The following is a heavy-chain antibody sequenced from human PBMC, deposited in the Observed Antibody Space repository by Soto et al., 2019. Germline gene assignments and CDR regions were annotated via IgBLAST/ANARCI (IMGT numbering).Heavy chain of an antibody. CDR3: AREQTYCTNGVCSSYYGMDV. V-gene: IGHV3-30*04. D-gene: IGHD2-8*01. J-gene: IGHJ6*02. CDR2: ISYDGSNK. Sequence: QVQLVESGGGVVQPGRSLRLSCAASGFTFSSYAMHWVRQAPDKGLEWVAVISYDGSNKFYADSVKGRFTISRDNSKNTLYLQMNSLRAEDTAVYYCAREQTYCTNGVCSSYYGMDVWGRGTTVTVSS. CDR1: GFTFSSYA.